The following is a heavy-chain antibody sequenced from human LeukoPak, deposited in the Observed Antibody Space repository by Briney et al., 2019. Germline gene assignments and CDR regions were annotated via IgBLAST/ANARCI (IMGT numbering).Heavy chain of an antibody. Sequence: ASVKVSCKASGYTFTSYYMHWVRQAPGQGLEWMGIINPSGGSTSYAQKFQDRVTMTRDTSTSTVYMELSSLRSEDTAVYYCARGSAYYGSTLHAFDIWGQGTMVTVSS. CDR3: ARGSAYYGSTLHAFDI. J-gene: IGHJ3*02. D-gene: IGHD3-10*01. V-gene: IGHV1-46*01. CDR2: INPSGGST. CDR1: GYTFTSYY.